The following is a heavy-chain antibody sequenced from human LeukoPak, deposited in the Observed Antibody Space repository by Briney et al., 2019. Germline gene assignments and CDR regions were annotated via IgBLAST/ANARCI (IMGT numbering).Heavy chain of an antibody. V-gene: IGHV5-51*01. Sequence: GESLKISCKGSGYSFTSYWIGWVRQMPGKGLEWMGIIYPGDSDTRYSPTFQGQVTIPVDKSISTAYLQWSSLKASDTAIYYCARQNILTGYYRHWGQGTLVTVSS. J-gene: IGHJ4*02. D-gene: IGHD3-9*01. CDR1: GYSFTSYW. CDR3: ARQNILTGYYRH. CDR2: IYPGDSDT.